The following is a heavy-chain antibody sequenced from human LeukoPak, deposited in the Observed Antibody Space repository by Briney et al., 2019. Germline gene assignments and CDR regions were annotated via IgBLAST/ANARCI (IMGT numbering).Heavy chain of an antibody. Sequence: GGSLRLSCAASGFTFSSYYMNWVRQAPGKGLEWVSSISNSGSFIYYADSVKGRFTISRDNAENSLFLQMNSLRVEDTAVYYCARSEGRFDPWGQGTLVTVSS. CDR3: ARSEGRFDP. CDR2: ISNSGSFI. J-gene: IGHJ5*02. V-gene: IGHV3-21*01. CDR1: GFTFSSYY.